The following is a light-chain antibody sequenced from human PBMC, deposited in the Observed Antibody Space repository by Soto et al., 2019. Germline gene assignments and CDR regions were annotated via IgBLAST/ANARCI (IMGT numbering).Light chain of an antibody. Sequence: QFVLTQPPSASGSPGQSVAISCTGTSSDVGGYNHVSWYQQHPGKAPKLMIYEVTKRPSGAPDRFSGSKSGNTASLTVSGLQAEDEADYYCSSYTTSSSYVFGTGTKVTVL. V-gene: IGLV2-8*01. CDR3: SSYTTSSSYV. CDR1: SSDVGGYNH. J-gene: IGLJ1*01. CDR2: EVT.